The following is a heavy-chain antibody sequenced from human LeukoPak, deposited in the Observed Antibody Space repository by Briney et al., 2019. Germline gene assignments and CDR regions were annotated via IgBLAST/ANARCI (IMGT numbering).Heavy chain of an antibody. CDR3: ARDHCSGGSCLDV. V-gene: IGHV3-21*01. Sequence: EGSLRLSCAASGFTFSSYSMNWVRQAPGKGLEWVSSISSSSNYIYCADSLKGRFIISRDNAKNSLYLQMNSLRAEDTAVYYCARDHCSGGSCLDVWGKGTTVTVSS. CDR2: ISSSSNYI. J-gene: IGHJ6*04. CDR1: GFTFSSYS. D-gene: IGHD2-15*01.